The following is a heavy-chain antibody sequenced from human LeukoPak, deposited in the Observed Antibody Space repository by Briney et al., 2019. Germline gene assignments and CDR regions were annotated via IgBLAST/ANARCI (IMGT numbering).Heavy chain of an antibody. CDR3: ARDLPYYDILTGYPRRYFDY. V-gene: IGHV1-46*01. Sequence: ASVKVSCKASGYTFTSYYMHWVRQAPGQGLEWMGIINPSGGSTSYAQKFQGRVTITRDMSTSTVYMELSSLRSEDTAVYYCARDLPYYDILTGYPRRYFDYWGQGTLVTVSS. D-gene: IGHD3-9*01. CDR2: INPSGGST. J-gene: IGHJ4*02. CDR1: GYTFTSYY.